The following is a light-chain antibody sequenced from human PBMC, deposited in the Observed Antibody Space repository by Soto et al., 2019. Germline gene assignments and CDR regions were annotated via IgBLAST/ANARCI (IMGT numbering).Light chain of an antibody. CDR2: DAS. V-gene: IGKV3-11*01. Sequence: EIVLTQSPATLTLSPGERHTHSCRASQNISVYLAWYRQKPGQAPRLLIYDASLRANGVPARFGGSGSGTDFTLTINSLEPEDFAVYYCQQRNVWPPITVGQGTRLEIK. J-gene: IGKJ5*01. CDR3: QQRNVWPPIT. CDR1: QNISVY.